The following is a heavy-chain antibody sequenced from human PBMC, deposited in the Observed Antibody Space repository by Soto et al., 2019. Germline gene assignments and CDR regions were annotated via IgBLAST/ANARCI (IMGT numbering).Heavy chain of an antibody. CDR2: INAGNGNT. CDR1: GYTFTSYA. V-gene: IGHV1-3*01. J-gene: IGHJ3*02. D-gene: IGHD3-22*01. Sequence: GGSVKVSCKASGYTFTSYAMHWVRQAPGQRLEWMGWINAGNGNTKYSQKFQGRVTITRDTSASTAYMELSSLRSEDTAVYCCARGLYYYDSSGYYYGDAFDIWGQGTMVTVS. CDR3: ARGLYYYDSSGYYYGDAFDI.